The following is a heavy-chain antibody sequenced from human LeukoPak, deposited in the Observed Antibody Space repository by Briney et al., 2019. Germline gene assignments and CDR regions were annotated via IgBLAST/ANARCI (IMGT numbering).Heavy chain of an antibody. CDR2: IYHSGST. CDR3: ARAGITMVRGVIWFAFDI. J-gene: IGHJ3*02. Sequence: SGTLSLTCAVSGGSISSSNWWSWVRQPPGKGLEWIGEIYHSGSTNYNPSLKSRVTISVDKSKNQFSLKLSSVTAADTAVYYCARAGITMVRGVIWFAFDIWGQGTMVTVSS. D-gene: IGHD3-10*01. CDR1: GGSISSSNW. V-gene: IGHV4-4*02.